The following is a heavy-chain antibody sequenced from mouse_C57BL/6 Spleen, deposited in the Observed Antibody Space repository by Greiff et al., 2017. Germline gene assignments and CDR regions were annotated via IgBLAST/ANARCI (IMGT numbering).Heavy chain of an antibody. CDR2: INPSTGGT. Sequence: EVQLQQSGPELVKPGASVKISCKASGYSFTGYYMNWVKQSPEKSLEWIGEINPSTGGTTYNQKFKAKATLTVDKSSSTAYMQLNSLTSEDSAVYYCARERNWGTGYYAMDYWGQGTSVTVSS. V-gene: IGHV1-42*01. CDR3: ARERNWGTGYYAMDY. CDR1: GYSFTGYY. D-gene: IGHD4-1*01. J-gene: IGHJ4*01.